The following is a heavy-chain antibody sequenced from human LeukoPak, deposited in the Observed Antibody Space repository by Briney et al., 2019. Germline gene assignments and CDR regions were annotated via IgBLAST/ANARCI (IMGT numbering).Heavy chain of an antibody. CDR1: GGSISSYY. D-gene: IGHD5-18*01. CDR3: ARRGYSYGSPYYYFDY. CDR2: IYYSGST. J-gene: IGHJ4*02. V-gene: IGHV4-59*08. Sequence: PSETLSLTCTVSGGSISSYYWSWIRQPPGKGLEWIGYIYYSGSTNYNPSLKSRVTISVDTSKNQFSLKLSSVTAADTAAYYCARRGYSYGSPYYYFDYWGQGTLVTVSS.